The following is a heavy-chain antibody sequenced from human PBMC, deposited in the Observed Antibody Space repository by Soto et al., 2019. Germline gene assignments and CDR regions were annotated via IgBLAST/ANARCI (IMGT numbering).Heavy chain of an antibody. CDR3: ARGGYTSGWFRF. CDR2: INNSGST. D-gene: IGHD6-19*01. CDR1: GESFRRYH. J-gene: IGHJ4*02. V-gene: IGHV4-34*01. Sequence: NPSETLSLTCAVHGESFRRYHWTWIRQPPGKGLEWIGEINNSGSTNDNPSLKSRVTISRDTSKNQFSLSLSSVTAADTAIYYCARGGYTSGWFRFWGQGILVTVSS.